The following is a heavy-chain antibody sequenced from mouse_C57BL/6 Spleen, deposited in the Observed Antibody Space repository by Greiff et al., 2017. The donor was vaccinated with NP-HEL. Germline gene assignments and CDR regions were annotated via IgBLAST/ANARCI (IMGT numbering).Heavy chain of an antibody. CDR1: GFTFSDYG. J-gene: IGHJ3*01. CDR2: ISSGSSTI. V-gene: IGHV5-17*01. CDR3: ARDSNYAFAY. Sequence: EVKLVESGGGLVKPGGSLKLSCAASGFTFSDYGMHWVRQAPEKGLEWVAYISSGSSTIYYADTVKGRFTISRDNAKNTLFLQMTSLRSEDTAMYYCARDSNYAFAYWGQGTLVTVSA. D-gene: IGHD2-5*01.